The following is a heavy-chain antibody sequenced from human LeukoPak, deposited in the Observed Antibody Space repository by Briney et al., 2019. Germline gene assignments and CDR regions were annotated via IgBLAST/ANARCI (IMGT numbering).Heavy chain of an antibody. CDR3: AIDFSPYCGGDCYFDAFDV. V-gene: IGHV3-7*01. J-gene: IGHJ3*01. CDR1: GFSFSSYW. D-gene: IGHD2-21*01. CDR2: INRDGSVK. Sequence: GGSLRLSCAASGFSFSSYWMTWVRQAPGKGLEWVSNINRDGSVKNYIDSVKGRFTISRDNAKNSLYLQMNSLRAEDAAVYYCAIDFSPYCGGDCYFDAFDVWGQGTVVTVSS.